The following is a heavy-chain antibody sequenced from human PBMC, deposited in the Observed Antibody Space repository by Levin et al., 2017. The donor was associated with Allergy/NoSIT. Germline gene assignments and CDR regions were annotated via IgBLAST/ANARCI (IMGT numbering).Heavy chain of an antibody. D-gene: IGHD3-22*01. CDR3: AKSTYFDSGGYYRFWYFDL. V-gene: IGHV3-23*01. CDR2: ISGSGDST. Sequence: GESLKISCAASGFTFRSYAMSWVRQAPGKGLEWVSAISGSGDSTYYADSVRGRFTLSRDNSKNTLFLQVNSLRAEDTAVYYCAKSTYFDSGGYYRFWYFDLWGRGTLVTVSS. CDR1: GFTFRSYA. J-gene: IGHJ2*01.